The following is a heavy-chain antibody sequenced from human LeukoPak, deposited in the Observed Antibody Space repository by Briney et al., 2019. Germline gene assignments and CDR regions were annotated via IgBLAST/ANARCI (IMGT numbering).Heavy chain of an antibody. D-gene: IGHD4-17*01. CDR3: AKDVSPTTVTTGAFDI. CDR2: IHHDGSNK. J-gene: IGHJ3*02. Sequence: GGSLRLSCAASGFTFSSYGMHWVRQAPGKGLDWVAFIHHDGSNKYYADSVKGRFTISRDNSKNTLYLQMNSLRAEDTAVYYCAKDVSPTTVTTGAFDIWGQGTMVTVSS. CDR1: GFTFSSYG. V-gene: IGHV3-30*02.